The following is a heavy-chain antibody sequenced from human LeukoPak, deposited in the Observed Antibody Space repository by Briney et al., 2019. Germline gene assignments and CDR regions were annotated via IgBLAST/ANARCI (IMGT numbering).Heavy chain of an antibody. D-gene: IGHD1-26*01. CDR3: ARGGGSYDLYYFDY. J-gene: IGHJ4*02. V-gene: IGHV4-34*01. CDR1: GGSFSGYY. CDR2: INHSGST. Sequence: PSETLSLTCAVYGGSFSGYYWSWIRQPPGKGLEWIGEINHSGSTNYNPSLKSRVTISVDTSKNQFSLKLSSVTAADTAVYYCARGGGSYDLYYFDYWGQGTLVTVSS.